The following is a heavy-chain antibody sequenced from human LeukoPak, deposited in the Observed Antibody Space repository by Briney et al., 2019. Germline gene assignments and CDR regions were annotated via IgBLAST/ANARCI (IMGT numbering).Heavy chain of an antibody. V-gene: IGHV1-2*02. CDR1: GYTFTAYY. J-gene: IGHJ4*02. Sequence: ASVKVSCKASGYTFTAYYLHWVRQAPGQGLEWMGWINPNSGGTNYAQKFQGRVTMTRDTSISTAYMELSRLRSDDTAVYYCARDLEMATIYNYWGQGTLVTVSS. CDR2: INPNSGGT. CDR3: ARDLEMATIYNY. D-gene: IGHD5-24*01.